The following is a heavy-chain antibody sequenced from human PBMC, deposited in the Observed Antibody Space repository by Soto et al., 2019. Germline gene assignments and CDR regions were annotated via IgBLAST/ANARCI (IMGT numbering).Heavy chain of an antibody. V-gene: IGHV4-31*03. CDR3: ARERPRGGDST. CDR1: GGSISSGGYY. J-gene: IGHJ5*02. CDR2: IYYSGST. Sequence: SETLSLTCTVSGGSISSGGYYWSWIRQHPGKGLEWIGYIYYSGSTYYNPSLKSRVTISVDTSKNQFSLKLSSVTAADTAVYYCARERPRGGDSTWGQGTLVTVSS. D-gene: IGHD2-21*02.